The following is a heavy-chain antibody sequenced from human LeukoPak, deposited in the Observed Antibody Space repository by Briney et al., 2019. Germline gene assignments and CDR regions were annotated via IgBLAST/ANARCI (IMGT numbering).Heavy chain of an antibody. CDR1: GFTFSSYW. CDR2: IKQDGSEK. Sequence: GGPLRLSCAASGFTFSSYWMSWVRQAPGKGLEWVANIKQDGSEKYYVDSVKGRFTISRDNAKNSLYLQMNSLRAEDTAVYYCARDIASDYDFWSGYSIDYWGQGTLVTVSS. D-gene: IGHD3-3*01. V-gene: IGHV3-7*01. J-gene: IGHJ4*02. CDR3: ARDIASDYDFWSGYSIDY.